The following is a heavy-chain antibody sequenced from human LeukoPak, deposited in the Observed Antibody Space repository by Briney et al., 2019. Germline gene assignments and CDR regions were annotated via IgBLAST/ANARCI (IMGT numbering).Heavy chain of an antibody. V-gene: IGHV4-59*08. J-gene: IGHJ4*02. CDR2: IYYSGST. Sequence: PSETLPLTCTVSGGSISSYYWSWIRQPPGKGLEWIGYIYYSGSTNYNPSLKSRVTISVDTSKNQFSLKLSSVTAADTAVYYCARHYDYWGQGTLVTVSS. CDR1: GGSISSYY. CDR3: ARHYDY.